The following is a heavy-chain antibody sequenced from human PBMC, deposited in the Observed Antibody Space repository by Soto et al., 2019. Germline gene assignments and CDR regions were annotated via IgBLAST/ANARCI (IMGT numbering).Heavy chain of an antibody. CDR3: ASDNLAYQWAFDV. CDR2: ITGTSAFT. D-gene: IGHD1-26*01. V-gene: IGHV3-21*01. CDR1: GFVFSDFQ. Sequence: PGGSLRLSCAASGFVFSDFQFNWVRQAPGGGLEWLSSITGTSAFTEYAESIEGRFTISRDNPNKLLFLHMDNLRPEDTAVYYCASDNLAYQWAFDVWGQGTLVTVSS. J-gene: IGHJ4*02.